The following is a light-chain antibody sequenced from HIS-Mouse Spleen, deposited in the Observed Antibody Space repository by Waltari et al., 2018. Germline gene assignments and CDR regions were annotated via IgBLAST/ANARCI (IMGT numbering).Light chain of an antibody. J-gene: IGLJ2*01. CDR3: QAWDSSTAHVV. CDR1: TLADTD. CDR2: QDS. V-gene: IGLV3-1*01. Sequence: SYELTQPPSVSVSPGQTASIPCPGATLADTDARWYQQKPGQSPVLVSYQDSKRPSGIPERFSGSNSGNTATLTISGTQAMDEADYYCQAWDSSTAHVVFGGGTKLTVL.